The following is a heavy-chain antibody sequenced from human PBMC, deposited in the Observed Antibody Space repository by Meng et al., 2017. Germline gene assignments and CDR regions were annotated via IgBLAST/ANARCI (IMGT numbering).Heavy chain of an antibody. D-gene: IGHD6-19*01. CDR3: ARAPLADSGWQDY. V-gene: IGHV1-2*06. Sequence: ASVKVSCKPSGYNFPDYWLHWVRRAPGQGLEWMGRIDPKSGDTHYAQRFQGRVTMTGDTSISTAYMELSRLRSDDTAVYYCARAPLADSGWQDYWGQGTLVTVSS. CDR1: GYNFPDYW. J-gene: IGHJ4*02. CDR2: IDPKSGDT.